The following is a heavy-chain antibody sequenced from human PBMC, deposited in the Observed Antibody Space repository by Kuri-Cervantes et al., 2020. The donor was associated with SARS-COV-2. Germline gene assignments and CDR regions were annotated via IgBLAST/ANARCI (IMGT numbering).Heavy chain of an antibody. Sequence: ASVKVSCKASGYTFTSYGISWVRQAPGQGLEWMGWISAYNGNTNYAQKLQGRVTMTTDTSTSTAYMELRSLRAEDTAVYYCAKTFRPYYDYVWGSYRQGEGDYFDYWGQGTLVTVSS. V-gene: IGHV1-18*01. CDR1: GYTFTSYG. D-gene: IGHD3-16*02. CDR3: AKTFRPYYDYVWGSYRQGEGDYFDY. CDR2: ISAYNGNT. J-gene: IGHJ4*02.